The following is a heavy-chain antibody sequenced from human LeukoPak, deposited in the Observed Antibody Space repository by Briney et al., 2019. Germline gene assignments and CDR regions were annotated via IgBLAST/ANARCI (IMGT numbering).Heavy chain of an antibody. J-gene: IGHJ6*03. V-gene: IGHV4-38-2*02. CDR1: GYSISSGYY. CDR3: AGTYYYSYYYYMDV. D-gene: IGHD3-10*01. CDR2: IFHSGST. Sequence: SETLSLTCTVSGYSISSGYYWSWIRQPPGKGLEWIGCIFHSGSTNYNPSLKSRVNISLDTSKNQFSLKLSSVTAADTAVYYCAGTYYYSYYYYMDVWGKGTTVTISS.